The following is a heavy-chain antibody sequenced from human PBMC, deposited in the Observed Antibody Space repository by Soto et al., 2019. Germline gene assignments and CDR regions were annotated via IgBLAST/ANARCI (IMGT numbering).Heavy chain of an antibody. CDR1: GFTFSSYA. D-gene: IGHD6-19*01. V-gene: IGHV3-23*01. CDR3: AKERWLVWSAPPNTRVFDY. CDR2: ISGSGGST. J-gene: IGHJ4*02. Sequence: GGSLRLSCAASGFTFSSYAMSWVRQAPGKGLEWVSAISGSGGSTYYADSVKGRFTISRDNSKNTLYLQMNSLRAEDTAVYYCAKERWLVWSAPPNTRVFDYWGQGTLVTVSS.